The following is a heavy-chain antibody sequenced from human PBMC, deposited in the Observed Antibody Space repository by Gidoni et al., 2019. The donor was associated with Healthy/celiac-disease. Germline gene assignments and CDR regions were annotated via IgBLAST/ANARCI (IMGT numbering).Heavy chain of an antibody. CDR1: GGSISRGGYY. J-gene: IGHJ4*02. Sequence: QVQLQESGPGLVKPSQTLSLTCTVSGGSISRGGYYWSWIRQHPGKGLEWIGYIYYSGSTYYNPSLKSRVTISVDTSKNQFSLKLSSVTAADTAVYYCARAGFRELQWYYFDYWGQGTLVTVSS. CDR3: ARAGFRELQWYYFDY. V-gene: IGHV4-31*03. CDR2: IYYSGST. D-gene: IGHD3-10*01.